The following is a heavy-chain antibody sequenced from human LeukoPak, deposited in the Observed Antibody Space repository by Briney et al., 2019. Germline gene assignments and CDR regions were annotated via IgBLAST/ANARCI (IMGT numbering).Heavy chain of an antibody. CDR3: ASSPYYYDGSGPFEY. CDR2: IYPGDSET. Sequence: GESLKISCKGSGYSFTNYWIGWVRQMPGKGLEWMGIIYPGDSETRYSPSFQGQVTISADKSISTAYLQWSSLKASDTAMYYCASSPYYYDGSGPFEYWGQGTRVTVSS. V-gene: IGHV5-51*01. CDR1: GYSFTNYW. D-gene: IGHD3-22*01. J-gene: IGHJ4*02.